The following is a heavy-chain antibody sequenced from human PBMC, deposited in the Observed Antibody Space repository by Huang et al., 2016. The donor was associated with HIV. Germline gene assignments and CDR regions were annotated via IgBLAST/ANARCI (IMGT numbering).Heavy chain of an antibody. J-gene: IGHJ3*02. CDR1: GYTFNRYA. Sequence: QVQLVQSGAEVKKPGDSVKVYCKASGYTFNRYAMHWVRQAPGQRLEWMGWISAGNGNTKYSQKFQGRFTITKDTSASTGYMEMRRLRSEYTAVYYCATGGYSSNCVAFDIWGQGTMVTVSS. D-gene: IGHD6-13*01. V-gene: IGHV1-3*01. CDR3: ATGGYSSNCVAFDI. CDR2: ISAGNGNT.